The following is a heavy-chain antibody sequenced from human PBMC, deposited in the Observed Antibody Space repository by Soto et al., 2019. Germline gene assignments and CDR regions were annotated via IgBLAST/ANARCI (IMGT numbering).Heavy chain of an antibody. CDR2: IGTLHDT. J-gene: IGHJ5*02. CDR1: GFTFSAYD. V-gene: IGHV3-13*01. D-gene: IGHD2-8*02. CDR3: ARQASYWQGGGGWFDP. Sequence: EVQLVESGGGLVQPGGSLRLSCAASGFTFSAYDMHWVRQPTGKGLEWVSAIGTLHDTYYPDSVKGRFTISRENATNSLYPQTNSLTTGDTAVYYCARQASYWQGGGGWFDPWGQGTLVTVSS.